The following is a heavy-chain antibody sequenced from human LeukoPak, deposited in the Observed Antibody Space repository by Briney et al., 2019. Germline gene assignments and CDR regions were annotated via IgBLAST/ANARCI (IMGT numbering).Heavy chain of an antibody. Sequence: SETLSLICAVYGGSFSGYYWSWIRQPPGKGLEWIGEINHSGSTNYNPSLKSRVTISVDTSKNQFSLKLSSVTAADTAVYYCARLLGGTTNGYFDYWGQGTLLTVSS. J-gene: IGHJ4*02. CDR1: GGSFSGYY. V-gene: IGHV4-34*01. D-gene: IGHD1-1*01. CDR3: ARLLGGTTNGYFDY. CDR2: INHSGST.